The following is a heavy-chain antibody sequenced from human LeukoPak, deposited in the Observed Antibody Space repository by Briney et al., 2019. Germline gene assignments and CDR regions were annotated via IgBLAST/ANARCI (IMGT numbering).Heavy chain of an antibody. CDR1: GFTFSSYA. CDR2: ISGSGDNT. D-gene: IGHD3-22*01. CDR3: AKGSYYDSSGSFYFDY. Sequence: GGSLRLSCAASGFTFSSYAMSWVRQAPGKGLEWVSGISGSGDNTYYADSVKGRFTISRDNSKNTLYVQVNSLGTEDTAAYYCAKGSYYDSSGSFYFDYWGQRTLVTVSS. V-gene: IGHV3-23*01. J-gene: IGHJ4*02.